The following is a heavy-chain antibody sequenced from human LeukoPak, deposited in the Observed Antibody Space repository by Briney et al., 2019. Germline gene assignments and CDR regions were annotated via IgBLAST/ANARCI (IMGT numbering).Heavy chain of an antibody. V-gene: IGHV4-31*03. CDR1: GGSISIGGYY. J-gene: IGHJ4*02. CDR2: IYYSGST. D-gene: IGHD6-13*01. Sequence: SETLSLTCTVSGGSISIGGYYCSWIRQHPGKGLEWIGYIYYSGSTYYNPSLKSRVTISVDTSKNQFSLKLSSVTAADTAVYYCARRSSGRLAAAGYYFDYWGQGTLVTVSS. CDR3: ARRSSGRLAAAGYYFDY.